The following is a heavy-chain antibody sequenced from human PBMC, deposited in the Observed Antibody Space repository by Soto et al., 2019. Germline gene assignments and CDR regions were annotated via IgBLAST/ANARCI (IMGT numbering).Heavy chain of an antibody. CDR2: INHSGRV. CDR1: GGSFSGHS. J-gene: IGHJ5*01. V-gene: IGHV4-34*01. D-gene: IGHD3-22*01. Sequence: QVQLQQWGAGLLKPSETLSLTCAVYGGSFSGHSWTWIRQSPGKGLEWIGDINHSGRVNYSPSLKSRVTISLDTSTNQFSLPLSAVTAADTAMYYCSTRAYDTNGYYRFDPWGQGTLVTVSS. CDR3: STRAYDTNGYYRFDP.